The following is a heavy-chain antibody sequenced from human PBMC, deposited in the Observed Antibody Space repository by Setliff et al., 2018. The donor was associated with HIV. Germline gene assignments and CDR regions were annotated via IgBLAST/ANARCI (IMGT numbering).Heavy chain of an antibody. J-gene: IGHJ3*02. Sequence: GSLRLSCTGSGFTFSDYNMNWVRQTPGKGLEWISYISGTTNTIYYADSVKGRFTISRDNSKNSLYLQMSSLRDEDTAVYYCARDFRIIVPDVFDIWGRGTMVTVSS. V-gene: IGHV3-48*02. CDR3: ARDFRIIVPDVFDI. D-gene: IGHD2-15*01. CDR2: ISGTTNTI. CDR1: GFTFSDYN.